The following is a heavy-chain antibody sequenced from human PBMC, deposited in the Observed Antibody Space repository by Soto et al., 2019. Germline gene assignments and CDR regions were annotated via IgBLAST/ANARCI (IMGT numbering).Heavy chain of an antibody. J-gene: IGHJ4*02. CDR2: ISGSGGST. D-gene: IGHD6-13*01. CDR1: GFTFSSYA. V-gene: IGHV3-23*01. CDR3: AKDRAWGGAIAAADPIPPGY. Sequence: EVQLLESGGGLVQPGGSLRLSCAASGFTFSSYAMSWVRQAPGKGLEWVSAISGSGGSTYYADSVKGRFTISRDNSKNTLYLQMNSLRAEDTAVYYCAKDRAWGGAIAAADPIPPGYWGQGTLVTVSS.